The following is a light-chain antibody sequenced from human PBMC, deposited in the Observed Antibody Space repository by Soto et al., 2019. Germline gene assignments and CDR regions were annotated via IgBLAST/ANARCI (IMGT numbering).Light chain of an antibody. J-gene: IGKJ5*01. V-gene: IGKV3-15*01. CDR3: QQYNNWPRT. Sequence: EIVLTQSPATLSLSPGERATLSCRASQSISSYLAWYQQKPGQAPRLLIYDASTRATGVPARFSGSGSGTEFTLTISSLQSEDFAVYYCQQYNNWPRTFGQGTRLEI. CDR1: QSISSY. CDR2: DAS.